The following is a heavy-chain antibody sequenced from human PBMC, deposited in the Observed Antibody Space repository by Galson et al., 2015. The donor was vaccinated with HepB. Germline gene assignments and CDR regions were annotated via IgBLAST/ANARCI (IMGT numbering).Heavy chain of an antibody. CDR2: IYPGDSDT. V-gene: IGHV5-51*01. J-gene: IGHJ6*03. CDR1: GYSFTSYW. Sequence: QSGAEMKKPGESLKISCKGSGYSFTSYWIGWVRQMPGKGLEWMGIIYPGDSDTRYSPSFQGQVTISADKSISTAYLQWSSLKASDTAMYYCARHGFGQGVGGDYDFWSGYYYYYYYMDVWGKGTTVTVSS. CDR3: ARHGFGQGVGGDYDFWSGYYYYYYYMDV. D-gene: IGHD3-3*01.